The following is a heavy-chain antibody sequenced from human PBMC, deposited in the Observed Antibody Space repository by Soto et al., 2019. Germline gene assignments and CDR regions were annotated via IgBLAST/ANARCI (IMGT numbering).Heavy chain of an antibody. CDR1: GYTFTSYA. CDR3: ARDIRLADSSGYYYYYYYGMDV. J-gene: IGHJ6*02. CDR2: INAGNGNT. D-gene: IGHD3-22*01. V-gene: IGHV1-3*01. Sequence: ASVKVSCKASGYTFTSYAMHWVRQAPGQRLEWMGWINAGNGNTKYSQKFQGRVTITRDTSASTAYMELSSLRSEDTAVYYCARDIRLADSSGYYYYYYYGMDVWGQGTTVTVSS.